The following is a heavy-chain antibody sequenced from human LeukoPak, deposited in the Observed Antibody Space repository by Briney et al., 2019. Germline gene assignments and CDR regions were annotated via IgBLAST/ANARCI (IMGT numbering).Heavy chain of an antibody. CDR1: GFTFSSYG. CDR2: ISSDGSNA. Sequence: GRSLRLSCAASGFTFSSYGMHWVRQAPGKGLEWVSVISSDGSNAYYADSVKGRFTMSRDNSKNTLFVQMNSLRAEDTAVYYCAKDLSGRKGPFDYWGQGTLVTVSS. J-gene: IGHJ4*02. D-gene: IGHD3-10*01. V-gene: IGHV3-30*18. CDR3: AKDLSGRKGPFDY.